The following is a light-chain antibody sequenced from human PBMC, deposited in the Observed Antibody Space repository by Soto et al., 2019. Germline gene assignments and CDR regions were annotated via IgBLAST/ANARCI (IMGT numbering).Light chain of an antibody. V-gene: IGKV3-15*01. CDR3: QQYNNWPFT. Sequence: EIVMTQSPATLSVSPGERATLSCRASQSVSSNLAWYQQKPGQAPRLLIYGASTRATGIPARFSGSGSGTDFTLTISSLQSEDFAAYYCQQYNNWPFTFGPGTKVDIK. CDR2: GAS. J-gene: IGKJ3*01. CDR1: QSVSSN.